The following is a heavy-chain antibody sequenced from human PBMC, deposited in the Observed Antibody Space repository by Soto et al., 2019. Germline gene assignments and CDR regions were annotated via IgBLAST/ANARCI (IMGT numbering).Heavy chain of an antibody. CDR2: IPVIGEDR. CDR3: AREADRYGTVSFDN. CDR1: GLIFRREA. D-gene: IGHD1-1*01. V-gene: IGHV3-23*01. Sequence: PGGSLRLSCVVSGLIFRREAWSWVRQAPGKGLEWVAGIPVIGEDRYYADSVQGRFTISRDNFKSTLYLQMNTLRAEDAAVYFCAREADRYGTVSFDNWGPGALVTVSS. J-gene: IGHJ4*02.